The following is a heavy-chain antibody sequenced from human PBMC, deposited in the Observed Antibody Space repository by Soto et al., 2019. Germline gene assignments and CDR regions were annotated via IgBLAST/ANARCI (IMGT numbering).Heavy chain of an antibody. Sequence: SETLSLTCTVSGGSISSYYWSWIRQPPGKGLEWIGYIYYSGSTNYNPYLKSRVTISVDTSKNQFSLKLSSVTAADTAVYYCARSRGGYFDYWGQGTLVTVSS. CDR3: ARSRGGYFDY. V-gene: IGHV4-59*01. CDR2: IYYSGST. CDR1: GGSISSYY. D-gene: IGHD3-16*01. J-gene: IGHJ4*02.